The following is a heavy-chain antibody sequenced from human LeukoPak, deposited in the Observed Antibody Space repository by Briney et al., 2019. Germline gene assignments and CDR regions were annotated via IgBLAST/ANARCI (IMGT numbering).Heavy chain of an antibody. Sequence: GGSLRLSCAASGSTLSSYEMNWVRQAPGKGLEWVSAISVSGGSTYYADSVKGRFTISRDNSKNTLDLQMSSLRAEDTAVYYCAKGNGDHAIHPDYWGQGTLVTVSS. CDR2: ISVSGGST. D-gene: IGHD4-17*01. CDR3: AKGNGDHAIHPDY. J-gene: IGHJ4*02. V-gene: IGHV3-23*01. CDR1: GSTLSSYE.